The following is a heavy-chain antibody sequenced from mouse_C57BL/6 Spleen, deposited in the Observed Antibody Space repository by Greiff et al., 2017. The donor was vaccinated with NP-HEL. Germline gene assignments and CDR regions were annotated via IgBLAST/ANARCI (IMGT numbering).Heavy chain of an antibody. V-gene: IGHV1-50*01. CDR2: IDPSDSYT. Sequence: QVQLQQPGAELVKPGASVKLSCKASGYTFTSYWMQWVKQRPGQGLEWIGEIDPSDSYTNYNQKFKGKATLTVDTSSSTAYMQLSSLTSEDSAVYYCASLSYGNYSMDYWGQGTSVTVSS. D-gene: IGHD2-1*01. J-gene: IGHJ4*01. CDR3: ASLSYGNYSMDY. CDR1: GYTFTSYW.